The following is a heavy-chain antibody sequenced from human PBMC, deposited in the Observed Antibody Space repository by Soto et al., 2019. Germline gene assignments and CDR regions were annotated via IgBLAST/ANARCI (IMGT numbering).Heavy chain of an antibody. V-gene: IGHV3-23*01. D-gene: IGHD3-22*01. CDR3: AKDVHYDSSGSLDD. CDR2: ISAGGGGK. CDR1: GFTFDNFA. Sequence: EVRLLESGGGLEQPGGSLRLSCITSGFTFDNFAMSWVRQAPGRGLEWVSAISAGGGGKYYADSVKGRFIIARDNSKNTVYLEVNGLRAEDTAVYYCAKDVHYDSSGSLDDWGQGTLVTVSS. J-gene: IGHJ4*02.